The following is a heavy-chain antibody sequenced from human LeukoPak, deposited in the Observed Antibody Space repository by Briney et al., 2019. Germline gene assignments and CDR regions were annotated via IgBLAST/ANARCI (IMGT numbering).Heavy chain of an antibody. Sequence: SQTLSLTCTVSGGSISSGGYYWSWIRQHPGKGLEWIGYIYYSGSTYYNPSLKSRVTISIDTSKTQFSLKLTSVTAADTAVHYCARGPVSYGVQGTYYFDYWGQGTLVTVSS. J-gene: IGHJ4*02. D-gene: IGHD5-18*01. CDR1: GGSISSGGYY. V-gene: IGHV4-31*03. CDR2: IYYSGST. CDR3: ARGPVSYGVQGTYYFDY.